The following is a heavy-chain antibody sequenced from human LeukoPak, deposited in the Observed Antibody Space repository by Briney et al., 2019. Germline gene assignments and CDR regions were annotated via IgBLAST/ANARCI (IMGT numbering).Heavy chain of an antibody. CDR3: ARLAVGATPDY. CDR2: ISSSSSYI. Sequence: GGSLRLSCAASGFTFSDSYMTWVRQAPGKGLEWVSSISSSSSYIYYADSVKGRFTISRDNAKNSLYLQMNSLRAEDTAVYYCARLAVGATPDYWGQGTLVTVSS. J-gene: IGHJ4*02. CDR1: GFTFSDSY. V-gene: IGHV3-21*01. D-gene: IGHD1-26*01.